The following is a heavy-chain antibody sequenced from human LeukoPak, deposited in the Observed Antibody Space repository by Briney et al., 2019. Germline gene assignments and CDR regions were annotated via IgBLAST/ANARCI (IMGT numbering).Heavy chain of an antibody. CDR3: ARDYYDSSGYYLPGY. J-gene: IGHJ4*02. CDR2: ISSNGGST. V-gene: IGHV3-64*01. D-gene: IGHD3-22*01. Sequence: GGSLRLSCAPSGFTFSSYAMHWVRQAPGKGLEYVAAISSNGGSTYYANSVKGRFTISRDNSKNTLYLQMGSLRAEDMAVYYCARDYYDSSGYYLPGYWGQGTLVTVSS. CDR1: GFTFSSYA.